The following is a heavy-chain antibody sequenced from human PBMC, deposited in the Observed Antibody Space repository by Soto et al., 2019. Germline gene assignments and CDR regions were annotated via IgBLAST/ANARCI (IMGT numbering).Heavy chain of an antibody. CDR3: ARDSRYVGDNYGLDH. J-gene: IGHJ4*02. V-gene: IGHV3-53*01. Sequence: GWSLRLSCAASGFTVSRTYMTWVRQAPGKGLEWVSVIYSAGNTYYADSVKGRFTISRDNSRNTVYLQMNSLRAEDTAIYYCARDSRYVGDNYGLDHWGQGSLVTVSS. CDR2: IYSAGNT. D-gene: IGHD3-16*01. CDR1: GFTVSRTY.